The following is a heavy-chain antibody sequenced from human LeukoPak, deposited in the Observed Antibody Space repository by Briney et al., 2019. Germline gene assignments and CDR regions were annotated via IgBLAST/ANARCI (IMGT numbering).Heavy chain of an antibody. Sequence: PETPCLTSADPLGSINSHNWGWVRHPPRKGLQWIGDIYYTGKINYNPSLKSRVTITLDTSKDHLSLNLTSVLAADTAIYYCVRRDTGWNYFDYWGPGILVTVSS. CDR1: LGSINSHN. D-gene: IGHD2-8*02. CDR3: VRRDTGWNYFDY. V-gene: IGHV4-59*08. CDR2: IYYTGKI. J-gene: IGHJ4*02.